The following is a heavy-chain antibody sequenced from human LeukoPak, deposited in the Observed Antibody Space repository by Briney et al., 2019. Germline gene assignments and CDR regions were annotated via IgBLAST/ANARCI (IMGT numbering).Heavy chain of an antibody. D-gene: IGHD6-6*01. CDR1: GYTFTGYY. CDR2: INPNSGGT. J-gene: IGHJ3*02. Sequence: ASVKVSCKASGYTFTGYYMHWVRQAPGQGLEWMGWINPNSGGTNYAQKFQGRVTMTRDTSISTAYMELSRLRSDDTAVYYCARDRSVSAARPNAFDIWGQGTMVTVSS. V-gene: IGHV1-2*02. CDR3: ARDRSVSAARPNAFDI.